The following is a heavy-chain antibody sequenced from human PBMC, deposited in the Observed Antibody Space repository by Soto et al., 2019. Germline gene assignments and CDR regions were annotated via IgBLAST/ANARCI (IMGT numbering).Heavy chain of an antibody. CDR2: IHPSGST. Sequence: PSETLSLTCVEYDGSLSDDYYTWTRQSPGKGLEWIGEIHPSGSTYYNPFLKTRVTLSQDTSKKQFSLNLISVTAADTGEYYCSRGNDAYKGGRTWGQGTLVTVSS. D-gene: IGHD1-1*01. J-gene: IGHJ5*02. CDR1: DGSLSDDY. CDR3: SRGNDAYKGGRT. V-gene: IGHV4-34*01.